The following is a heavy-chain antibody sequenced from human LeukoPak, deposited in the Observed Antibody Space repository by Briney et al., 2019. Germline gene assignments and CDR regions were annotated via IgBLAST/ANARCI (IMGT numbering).Heavy chain of an antibody. Sequence: PGGSLRLSCAASGFTFSGSAMHWVRQASGKGLEWVGRIRSKANSYATAYAASVKGRFTISRDDSKNTAYLQMNSLKTEDTAAYYCTSSHGYNWNDYYYGMDVWGQGTTVTVSS. CDR3: TSSHGYNWNDYYYGMDV. V-gene: IGHV3-73*01. CDR1: GFTFSGSA. J-gene: IGHJ6*02. CDR2: IRSKANSYAT. D-gene: IGHD1-20*01.